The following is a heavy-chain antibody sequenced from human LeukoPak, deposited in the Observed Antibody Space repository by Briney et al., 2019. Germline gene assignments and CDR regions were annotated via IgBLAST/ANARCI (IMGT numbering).Heavy chain of an antibody. CDR1: GGSISSYY. D-gene: IGHD6-6*01. Sequence: SETLSLTCTVSGGSISSYYWSWIRQPPGKGLEWIGYIYYSGSTNCNPSLKSRVTISVDTSKNQFSLKLSSVTAADTAVYYCARRVPSRSHLYSSSSVLEAFDIWGQGTMVTVSS. CDR3: ARRVPSRSHLYSSSSVLEAFDI. V-gene: IGHV4-59*01. CDR2: IYYSGST. J-gene: IGHJ3*02.